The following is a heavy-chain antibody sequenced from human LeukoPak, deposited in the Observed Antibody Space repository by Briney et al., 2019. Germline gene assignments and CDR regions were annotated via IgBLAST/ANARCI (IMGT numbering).Heavy chain of an antibody. CDR3: MRGGGGSFPHY. V-gene: IGHV3-53*01. CDR1: GFTVSSNF. Sequence: GGSLRLSCAASGFTVSSNFLSWVRQPPGKGLEWVSDIYSGGSTYYADSVKGRFTISRDNSKNTLYLQMNSLRAEDTAVHYCMRGGGGSFPHYWGQGTLVTVSS. CDR2: IYSGGST. J-gene: IGHJ4*02. D-gene: IGHD2-21*01.